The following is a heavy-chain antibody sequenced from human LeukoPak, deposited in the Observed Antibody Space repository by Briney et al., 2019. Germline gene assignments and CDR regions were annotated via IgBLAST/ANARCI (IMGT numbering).Heavy chain of an antibody. CDR2: INSDGRNT. V-gene: IGHV3-74*01. Sequence: GGSLRLSCAASGFTFSDYWMHWVRQAPGKGLVWVLRINSDGRNTNYADSVKGRFTISRDNAKNTLYLQMNSLRAEDTAVYHCARVSGWYVFDYWGQGTLVTVSS. J-gene: IGHJ4*02. CDR1: GFTFSDYW. D-gene: IGHD6-19*01. CDR3: ARVSGWYVFDY.